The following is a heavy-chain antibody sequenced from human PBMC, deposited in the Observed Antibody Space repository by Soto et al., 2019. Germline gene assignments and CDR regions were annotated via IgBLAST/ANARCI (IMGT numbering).Heavy chain of an antibody. CDR3: AGRYCSSTSCYLAFDP. Sequence: PSETLSLTCAVSGGSISSGGYYWGWIRQPPGKGLEWIGNIYYGGSTYYNPSLKSRVTISVDTSKNQFSLKLSSVTAADTAVYYCAGRYCSSTSCYLAFDPWGQGTLVTVSS. CDR1: GGSISSGGYY. D-gene: IGHD2-2*01. CDR2: IYYGGST. V-gene: IGHV4-39*01. J-gene: IGHJ5*02.